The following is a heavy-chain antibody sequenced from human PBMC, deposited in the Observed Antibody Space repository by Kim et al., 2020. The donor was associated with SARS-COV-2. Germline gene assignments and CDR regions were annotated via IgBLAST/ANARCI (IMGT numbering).Heavy chain of an antibody. CDR1: GYTFTSYG. J-gene: IGHJ3*02. Sequence: ASVKVSCKASGYTFTSYGISWVRQAPGQGLEWMGWISAYNGNTNYAQKLQGRVTMTTDTSTSTAYMELRSLRSDDTAVYYCASQLTYYYDSSGYYYGRRLGNFAFDIWGQGTMVTVSS. CDR2: ISAYNGNT. CDR3: ASQLTYYYDSSGYYYGRRLGNFAFDI. V-gene: IGHV1-18*01. D-gene: IGHD3-22*01.